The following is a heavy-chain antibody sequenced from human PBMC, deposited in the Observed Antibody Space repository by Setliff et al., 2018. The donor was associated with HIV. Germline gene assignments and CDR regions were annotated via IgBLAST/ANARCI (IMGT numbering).Heavy chain of an antibody. D-gene: IGHD2-2*02. V-gene: IGHV4-31*03. CDR1: GGSISSGGYY. Sequence: PSETLSLTCTVSGGSISSGGYYWSWIRQHPGKGLEWIGYIYYSGSTNYNPSLKSRLTISVDTSKNQFSLKLRCVTAADTAVYYCARDPRAPRTIRAFDIWGLGTMVTVSS. CDR3: ARDPRAPRTIRAFDI. CDR2: IYYSGST. J-gene: IGHJ3*02.